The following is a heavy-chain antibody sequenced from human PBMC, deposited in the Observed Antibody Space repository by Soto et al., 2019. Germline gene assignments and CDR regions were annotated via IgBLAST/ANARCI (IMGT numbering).Heavy chain of an antibody. CDR3: ARALNWNYWWFDP. D-gene: IGHD1-7*01. CDR2: ISSSSSYI. V-gene: IGHV3-21*01. Sequence: PGGSLRLSCAASGFTFSSYSMNWVRQAPGKGLEWVSSISSSSSYIYYADSVKGRFTISRDNAKNSLYLQMNSLRAEDTAVYYCARALNWNYWWFDPWGQGTLVTVSS. CDR1: GFTFSSYS. J-gene: IGHJ5*02.